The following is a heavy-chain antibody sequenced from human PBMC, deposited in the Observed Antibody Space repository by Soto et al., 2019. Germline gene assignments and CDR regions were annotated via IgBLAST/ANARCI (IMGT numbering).Heavy chain of an antibody. V-gene: IGHV4-39*01. CDR1: DGSISSGGYY. CDR2: IYYSGST. CDR3: ASPKIAFYNWFDP. J-gene: IGHJ5*02. D-gene: IGHD3-3*02. Sequence: SETLSVTCVVSDGSISSGGYYWGWNRQPPGKGLEWIGSIYYSGSTYYNPSLKSRVTISVDTSKNQFSLKLSSVTAADTAVYYCASPKIAFYNWFDPWGQGTLVTVS.